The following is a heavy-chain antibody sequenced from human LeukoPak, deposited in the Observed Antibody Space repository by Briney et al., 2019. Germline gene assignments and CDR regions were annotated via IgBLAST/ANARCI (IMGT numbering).Heavy chain of an antibody. CDR1: GYTFTDHY. D-gene: IGHD1-26*01. CDR2: IHPKSGDT. J-gene: IGHJ4*02. Sequence: GASVKVSCKTSGYTFTDHYFHWLRQAPGQGLEWMGWIHPKSGDTNYAERFQGRVSLTRDTSISTAYMELSSLRSDDTAVYYCARDEEYSGSYPFDYWGQGTLITVSS. V-gene: IGHV1-2*02. CDR3: ARDEEYSGSYPFDY.